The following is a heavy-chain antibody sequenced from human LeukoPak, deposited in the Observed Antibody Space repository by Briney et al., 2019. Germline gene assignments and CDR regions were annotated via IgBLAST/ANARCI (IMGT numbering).Heavy chain of an antibody. CDR3: AREDGYCSSTSCPLNYEYFQH. CDR1: RGTFSSYA. J-gene: IGHJ1*01. D-gene: IGHD2-2*03. CDR2: IIPIFGTA. V-gene: IGHV1-69*01. Sequence: SVKVSCKASRGTFSSYAISWVRQAPGQGLEWMGGIIPIFGTANYAQKFQGRVTITADESTSTAYMELSSLRSEDTAVYYCAREDGYCSSTSCPLNYEYFQHWGQGTLVTVSS.